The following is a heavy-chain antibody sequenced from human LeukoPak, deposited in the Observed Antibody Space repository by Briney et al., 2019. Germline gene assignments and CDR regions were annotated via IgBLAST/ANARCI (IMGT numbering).Heavy chain of an antibody. CDR1: GGSISSYY. D-gene: IGHD2/OR15-2a*01. J-gene: IGHJ3*02. Sequence: SETLSLTCTVSGGSISSYYWSWIRQPPEKGLEWIGYIYYSGSTNYNPSLKSRVTISVDTSKNQFSLKLSSVTAADTAVYYCARRRMTDAFDIWGQGTMVTVSS. CDR2: IYYSGST. V-gene: IGHV4-59*01. CDR3: ARRRMTDAFDI.